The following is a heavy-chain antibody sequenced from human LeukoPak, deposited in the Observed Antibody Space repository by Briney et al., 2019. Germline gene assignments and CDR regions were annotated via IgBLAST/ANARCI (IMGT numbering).Heavy chain of an antibody. Sequence: GGSLRLSCAASGFTFSSYSMNWVRQAPGKGLEWVSSISSSSSYIYYADSVKGRFTISRDNAKNSLYLQMNSLRAEDTAVYYCARGPVYSSSWYYFDYWGQGTLVTVSS. V-gene: IGHV3-21*01. D-gene: IGHD6-13*01. CDR3: ARGPVYSSSWYYFDY. CDR2: ISSSSSYI. CDR1: GFTFSSYS. J-gene: IGHJ4*02.